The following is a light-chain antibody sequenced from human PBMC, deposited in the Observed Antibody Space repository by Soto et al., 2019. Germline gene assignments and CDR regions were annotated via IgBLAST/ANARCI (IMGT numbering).Light chain of an antibody. Sequence: QSALTQPASVSGSPGQSITISCTGTSSDIGGYNYVSWSQQHPGTAPKLLIYEVSNRPSGISNRFSGSKSGNTASLTISGLQAEDEADYYCSSYSSSSTVVFGGGTQLTVL. J-gene: IGLJ2*01. V-gene: IGLV2-14*01. CDR1: SSDIGGYNY. CDR2: EVS. CDR3: SSYSSSSTVV.